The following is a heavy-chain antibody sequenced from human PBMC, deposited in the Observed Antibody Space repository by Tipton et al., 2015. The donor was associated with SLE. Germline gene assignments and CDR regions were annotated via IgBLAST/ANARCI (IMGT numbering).Heavy chain of an antibody. D-gene: IGHD6-19*01. V-gene: IGHV4-59*11. CDR3: AREGLDRYYYYGMDV. CDR2: ISYSGST. Sequence: TLSLTCTVSGGSISSHYWSWIRQPPGKGLEWIGYISYSGSTNYNPSLKSRVTISVDTSKNQFSLKLSSVTAADTAVYYCAREGLDRYYYYGMDVWGQGTTVTVSS. CDR1: GGSISSHY. J-gene: IGHJ6*02.